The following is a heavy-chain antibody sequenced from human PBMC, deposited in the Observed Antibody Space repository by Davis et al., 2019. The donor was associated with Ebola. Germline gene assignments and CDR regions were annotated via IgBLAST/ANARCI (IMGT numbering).Heavy chain of an antibody. Sequence: ASVKVSCKASGYAFTSYGISWVRQAPGQGLEWMGWISGYNGNTNYAQRFQGRVTMTTDTSTSTAYMELRSLRSDDTAVYYCARGPDYGDYAPLYYYYGMDVWGQGTTVTVSS. CDR3: ARGPDYGDYAPLYYYYGMDV. CDR2: ISGYNGNT. CDR1: GYAFTSYG. J-gene: IGHJ6*02. D-gene: IGHD4-17*01. V-gene: IGHV1-18*01.